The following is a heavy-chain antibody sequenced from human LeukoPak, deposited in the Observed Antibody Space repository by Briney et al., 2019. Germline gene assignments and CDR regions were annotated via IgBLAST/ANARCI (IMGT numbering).Heavy chain of an antibody. V-gene: IGHV2-5*01. J-gene: IGHJ5*02. Sequence: RVSGPTLVKPTQTLTLTCTFSGFSLSTNGVGVGWIRQPPGKALEWLALIYWNDDKRYSPSLKSRLTITKDTSKNQVVLTMTNMDPVDTATYYCAHRRPYCSSTSCYIQYNWFDPWGQGTLVTVSS. D-gene: IGHD2-2*02. CDR1: GFSLSTNGVG. CDR3: AHRRPYCSSTSCYIQYNWFDP. CDR2: IYWNDDK.